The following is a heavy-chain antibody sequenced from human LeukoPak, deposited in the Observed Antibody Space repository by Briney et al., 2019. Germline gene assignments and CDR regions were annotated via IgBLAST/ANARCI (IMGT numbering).Heavy chain of an antibody. CDR3: ARGLNSGSQSY. CDR2: ISSSSSYI. V-gene: IGHV3-21*01. J-gene: IGHJ4*02. Sequence: GGSLRLSCAASGFTFSSYSMNWVRQAPGKGLEWVSSISSSSSYIYYADSVKGRFTTSRDNAKNSLYLQMNSLRAEDTAVYYCARGLNSGSQSYWGQGTLVTVSS. CDR1: GFTFSSYS. D-gene: IGHD1-26*01.